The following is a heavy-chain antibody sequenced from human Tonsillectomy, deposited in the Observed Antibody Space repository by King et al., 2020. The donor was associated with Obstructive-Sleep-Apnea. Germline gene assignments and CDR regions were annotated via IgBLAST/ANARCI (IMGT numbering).Heavy chain of an antibody. Sequence: VQLVESGGGLVQPGGSLRLSCAASGFTFSYYWMSWVRQAPGKGLEWVANIKEDGSEKYYVDSVKGRFTISRDNAKNSLYLKMNSLRAEDTAVYYCARGLESSGWYEDRFFQHWGQGTLVTVSS. CDR2: IKEDGSEK. J-gene: IGHJ1*01. CDR1: GFTFSYYW. CDR3: ARGLESSGWYEDRFFQH. D-gene: IGHD6-19*01. V-gene: IGHV3-7*01.